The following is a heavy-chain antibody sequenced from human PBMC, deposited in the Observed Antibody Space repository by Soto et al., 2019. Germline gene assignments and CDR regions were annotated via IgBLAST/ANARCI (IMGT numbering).Heavy chain of an antibody. CDR2: IVVGSGNT. V-gene: IGHV1-58*01. CDR1: GFTFTSSA. Sequence: ASVKVSCKASGFTFTSSAVQWVRQARGQRLEWIGWIVVGSGNTNYAQKFQERVTITRDMSTSTAYMELSSLRSEDTAVYYCAAAGLRYSYGVDYWGQGTLVTVSS. J-gene: IGHJ4*02. CDR3: AAAGLRYSYGVDY. D-gene: IGHD5-18*01.